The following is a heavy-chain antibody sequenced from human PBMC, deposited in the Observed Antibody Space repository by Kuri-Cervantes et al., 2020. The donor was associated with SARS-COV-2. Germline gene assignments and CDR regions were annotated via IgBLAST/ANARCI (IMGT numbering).Heavy chain of an antibody. Sequence: GESLKISCTASGFTFGDYAMSWVRQAPGKGLEWVSAISGSGGSTYYADSVKGRFTISRDNSKNTLYLQMNSLRAEDTAVYYCAKEWVENDYGVAFDIWGQGTMVTVSS. CDR3: AKEWVENDYGVAFDI. CDR1: GFTFGDYA. J-gene: IGHJ3*02. CDR2: ISGSGGST. V-gene: IGHV3-23*01. D-gene: IGHD4-17*01.